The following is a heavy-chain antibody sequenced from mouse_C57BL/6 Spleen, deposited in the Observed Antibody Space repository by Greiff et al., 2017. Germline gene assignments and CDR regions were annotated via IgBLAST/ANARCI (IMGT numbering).Heavy chain of an antibody. V-gene: IGHV1-74*01. CDR2: IHPSDGDT. J-gene: IGHJ1*03. Sequence: QVQLQQSGAELVKPGASVKVSCKASGYTFTSYWMHWVKQRPGQGLEWIGRIHPSDGDTTYNQKFKGKATLTVDKSSSTAYMQLSSLTSADSAVYYCAGDWYFDVWGTGTTVTVSS. CDR3: AGDWYFDV. CDR1: GYTFTSYW.